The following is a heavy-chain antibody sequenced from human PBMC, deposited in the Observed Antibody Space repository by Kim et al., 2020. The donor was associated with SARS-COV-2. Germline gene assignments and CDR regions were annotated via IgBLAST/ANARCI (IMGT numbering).Heavy chain of an antibody. V-gene: IGHV4-34*01. CDR3: ARGRRIAVAGGLDY. Sequence: NPSLKSRVTISVDTSKNQFSLKLSSVTAADTAVYYCARGRRIAVAGGLDYWGQGTLVTVSS. J-gene: IGHJ4*02. D-gene: IGHD6-19*01.